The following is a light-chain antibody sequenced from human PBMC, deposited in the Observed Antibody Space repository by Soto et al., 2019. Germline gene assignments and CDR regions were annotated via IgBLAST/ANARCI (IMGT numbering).Light chain of an antibody. V-gene: IGLV2-14*01. J-gene: IGLJ2*01. Sequence: QSALTQTASLSGSPGQSITISCTGTSSDVGGYNYVSWYQQHPGKAPKLMIYDVSYRPSGVSNRFSGSKSGNTASLTISGLQAEDEADYSCSSYTSSSTLVVFGGGTQLTVL. CDR2: DVS. CDR3: SSYTSSSTLVV. CDR1: SSDVGGYNY.